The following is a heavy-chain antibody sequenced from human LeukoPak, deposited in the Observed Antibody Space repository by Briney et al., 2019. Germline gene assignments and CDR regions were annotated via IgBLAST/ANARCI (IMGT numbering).Heavy chain of an antibody. J-gene: IGHJ6*02. CDR1: GGSISSYY. CDR2: IYYSGST. D-gene: IGHD1-26*01. V-gene: IGHV4-59*01. CDR3: ARDGGSYYVGVDV. Sequence: SETLSLTCTVSGGSISSYYWSWIRQPPGKGLEWIGYIYYSGSTNYNPSLKSRVTISVGTSKNQFSLKLSSVTAADTAVYYCARDGGSYYVGVDVWGQGTTVTVSS.